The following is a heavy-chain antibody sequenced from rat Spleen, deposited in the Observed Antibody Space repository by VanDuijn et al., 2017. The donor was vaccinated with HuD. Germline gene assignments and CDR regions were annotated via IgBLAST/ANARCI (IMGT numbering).Heavy chain of an antibody. CDR2: IRYEVSST. CDR1: GFTFSDYY. V-gene: IGHV5-22*01. Sequence: EVQLVESGGGLVQPGRSLKLSCAASGFTFSDYYMAWVRQAPKKGLEWFASIRYEVSSTYYRDSVKGRFTISRDNAKSTLYLQINTLRSEDTATYYCARRVYINYPYFDYWGQGVMVTVSS. CDR3: ARRVYINYPYFDY. J-gene: IGHJ2*01. D-gene: IGHD1-10*01.